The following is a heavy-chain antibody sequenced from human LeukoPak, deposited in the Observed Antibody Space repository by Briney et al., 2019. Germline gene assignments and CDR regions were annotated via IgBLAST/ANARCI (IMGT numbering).Heavy chain of an antibody. CDR3: AKDPRSSTSCCFDY. CDR1: GFVFSDYP. Sequence: QPGGSLRLSCSASGFVFSDYPLHWIRQSPGKGPEWVAVISFDGSHQYYADSVKGRFTVSRDNSKNTLYLQMNSLRAEDTAVYYCAKDPRSSTSCCFDYWGQGTLVTVSS. J-gene: IGHJ4*02. V-gene: IGHV3-30*01. CDR2: ISFDGSHQ. D-gene: IGHD2-2*01.